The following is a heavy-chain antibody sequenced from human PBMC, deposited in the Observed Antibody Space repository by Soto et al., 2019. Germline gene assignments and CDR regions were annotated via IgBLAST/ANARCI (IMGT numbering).Heavy chain of an antibody. CDR2: IKQDGSEK. CDR3: ARPYRDCTNGVCYLGCMDV. D-gene: IGHD2-8*01. Sequence: EVQLVESGGGLVQPGGSLRLSCAASGFTFSSYWMSWVRQAPGKGQEWVANIKQDGSEKYYVDSVKGRFTISRDNAKNALYLQMNSLRAEDTAVYYCARPYRDCTNGVCYLGCMDVWGQGTTVTVSS. V-gene: IGHV3-7*05. J-gene: IGHJ6*02. CDR1: GFTFSSYW.